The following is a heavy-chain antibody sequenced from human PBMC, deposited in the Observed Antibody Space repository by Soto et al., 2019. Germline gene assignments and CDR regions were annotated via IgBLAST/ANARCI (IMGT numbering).Heavy chain of an antibody. CDR2: IRSKANSYAT. Sequence: GGSLRLSCAASGFTFSGSAMHWVRQASGKGLKRVSRIRSKANSYATAYAASVKGRFTISRDDSKNTAYLQMNSLKTEDTALYYFTWVAAAGTLEGYWGQGTLVTVS. D-gene: IGHD6-13*01. V-gene: IGHV3-73*01. J-gene: IGHJ4*02. CDR3: TWVAAAGTLEGY. CDR1: GFTFSGSA.